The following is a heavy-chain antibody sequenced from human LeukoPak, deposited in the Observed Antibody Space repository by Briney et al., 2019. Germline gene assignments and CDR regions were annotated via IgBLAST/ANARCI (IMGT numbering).Heavy chain of an antibody. V-gene: IGHV1-8*03. CDR1: GNTFTSYD. Sequence: ASLKLSCKASGNTFTSYDINWVRQATGQGLELMGWMTPNSGNTGYAQKFQGRVTITRNTSISTAYMELSSLRSEDTAVNNCVMVQNGDLDYSGRGSIVTVSS. D-gene: IGHD4-17*01. CDR3: VMVQNGDLDY. CDR2: MTPNSGNT. J-gene: IGHJ4*02.